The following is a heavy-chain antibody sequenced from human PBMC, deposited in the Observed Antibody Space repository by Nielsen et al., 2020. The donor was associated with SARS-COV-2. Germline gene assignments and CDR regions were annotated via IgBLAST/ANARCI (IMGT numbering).Heavy chain of an antibody. V-gene: IGHV3-30-3*02. Sequence: GESLKISCAASGFTFSSYAMHWVRQAPGKGLEWVAVISYDGSNKYYADSVKGRFTISRDKSKNTLFVLMNSLRAEDTAVYYCAKMSPPGIALGTAEYFQHWGQGTLVTVSS. D-gene: IGHD6-13*01. CDR3: AKMSPPGIALGTAEYFQH. CDR2: ISYDGSNK. J-gene: IGHJ1*01. CDR1: GFTFSSYA.